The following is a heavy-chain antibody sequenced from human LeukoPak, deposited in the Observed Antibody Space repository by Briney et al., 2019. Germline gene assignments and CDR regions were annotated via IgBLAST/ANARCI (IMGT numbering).Heavy chain of an antibody. Sequence: GGSLRLSCAASGFTFSNAWMSWVRQAPGKGLEWVGRIKSKTGGGTTDYAAPVRGRFTISRDDSKNTLYVQMNSLKTEDTAVYYCTTGPYDYGSGTYYHWGQGTLVTVSS. CDR2: IKSKTGGGTT. J-gene: IGHJ4*02. V-gene: IGHV3-15*01. D-gene: IGHD3-10*01. CDR1: GFTFSNAW. CDR3: TTGPYDYGSGTYYH.